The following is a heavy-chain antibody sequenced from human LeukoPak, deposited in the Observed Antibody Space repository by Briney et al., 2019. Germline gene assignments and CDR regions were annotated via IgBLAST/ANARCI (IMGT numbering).Heavy chain of an antibody. D-gene: IGHD3-3*01. CDR1: GFTFWSYA. V-gene: IGHV3-23*01. J-gene: IGHJ4*02. CDR2: ICGSDDNT. Sequence: GGSLRLSCAASGFTFWSYAMSGVRRSPGKGGEGVSSICGSDDNTYYADTVKGRLTISTDNSKNTMYLQMNSPRAEDTAVYYCAKLPRWGFLECFFDYWGQGTLVTVSS. CDR3: AKLPRWGFLECFFDY.